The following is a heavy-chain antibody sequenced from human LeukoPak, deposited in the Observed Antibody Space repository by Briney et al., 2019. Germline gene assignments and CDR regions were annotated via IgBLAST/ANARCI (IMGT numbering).Heavy chain of an antibody. V-gene: IGHV4-61*02. CDR3: ARDRRYFDWLAGWFDP. D-gene: IGHD3-9*01. J-gene: IGHJ5*02. Sequence: PSETLSLTCTVSGGSISSGSYYWSWIRQPAGKGLEWIGRIYTSGSTNYNPSLKSRVTISVDTSKNQFSLRLSSVTAADTAVYYCARDRRYFDWLAGWFDPWGQGTLVTVSS. CDR1: GGSISSGSYY. CDR2: IYTSGST.